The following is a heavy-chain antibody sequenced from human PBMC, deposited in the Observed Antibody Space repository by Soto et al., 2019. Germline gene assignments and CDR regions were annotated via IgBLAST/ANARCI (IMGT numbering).Heavy chain of an antibody. Sequence: LRRTLSLTCAVSSGSISSSNWWSWVRQPPGKGLEWIGEIYHSGSTNYNPSLKSRVTISVDKSKNQFSLKLSRLRSDDTAVYYCARGWYCSSTSCWVEFDYWGQGTLVTVSS. J-gene: IGHJ4*02. CDR1: SGSISSSNW. D-gene: IGHD2-2*01. V-gene: IGHV4-4*03. CDR2: IYHSGST. CDR3: ARGWYCSSTSCWVEFDY.